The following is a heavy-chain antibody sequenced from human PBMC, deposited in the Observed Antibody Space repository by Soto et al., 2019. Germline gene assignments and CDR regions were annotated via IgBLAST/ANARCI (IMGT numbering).Heavy chain of an antibody. Sequence: PSETLSLTCTVSGGSISSYYWSWIRQPPGKGLEWIGYIYYSGSTNYNPSLKSRVTISVDTSKNQFSLKLSSVTAADTAVYYCARDRNGNYMDVWGKGTTVTVS. D-gene: IGHD1-26*01. V-gene: IGHV4-59*01. CDR3: ARDRNGNYMDV. J-gene: IGHJ6*03. CDR2: IYYSGST. CDR1: GGSISSYY.